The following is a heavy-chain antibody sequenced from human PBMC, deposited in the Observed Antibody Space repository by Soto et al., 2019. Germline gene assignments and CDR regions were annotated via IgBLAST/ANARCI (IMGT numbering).Heavy chain of an antibody. CDR1: GGSFSGYY. V-gene: IGHV4-34*02. J-gene: IGHJ4*02. CDR3: ARGYGSGSYWAY. CDR2: IERGGST. D-gene: IGHD3-10*01. Sequence: QVQLQQWGAGLLKPSETLSLTCAVYGGSFSGYYWSWVRQPPGKGLEWIGEIERGGSTNYNPSLKSRVAISVDTSKNQVSLKVNSVTAADTAVYYCARGYGSGSYWAYWGQGTLVTVSS.